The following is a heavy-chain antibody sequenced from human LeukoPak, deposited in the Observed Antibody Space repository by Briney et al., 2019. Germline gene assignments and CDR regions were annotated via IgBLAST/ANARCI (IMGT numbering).Heavy chain of an antibody. Sequence: SETLSLTCAVYGGSFSGYYWSWIRQPPGKGLEWIGEINHSGSTNYNPSLKSRVIISVDTSKNQFSLKLSSVTAADTAVYYCARGRGLLWFGEFYTFSTWGQGTLVTVSS. CDR1: GGSFSGYY. D-gene: IGHD3-10*01. V-gene: IGHV4-34*01. CDR3: ARGRGLLWFGEFYTFST. CDR2: INHSGST. J-gene: IGHJ4*02.